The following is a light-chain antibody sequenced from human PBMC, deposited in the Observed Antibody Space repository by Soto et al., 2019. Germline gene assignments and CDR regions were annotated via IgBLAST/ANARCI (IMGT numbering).Light chain of an antibody. CDR2: GAI. V-gene: IGKV3-15*01. Sequence: EIVMTQSPATLSVSPEDGVTLSCRASQNVRRNIAWYQQKPGQAPSLLIFGAITRATGIPARFSGSGSGTEFTLTISSLQSEDSAIYYCQHYNVWPPWTFGQGTKV. CDR3: QHYNVWPPWT. J-gene: IGKJ1*01. CDR1: QNVRRN.